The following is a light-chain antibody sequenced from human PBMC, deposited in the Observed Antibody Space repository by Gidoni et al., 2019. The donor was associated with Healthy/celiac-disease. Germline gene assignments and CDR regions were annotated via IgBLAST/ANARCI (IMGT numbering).Light chain of an antibody. CDR3: SSYTSSSTLTV. V-gene: IGLV2-14*01. CDR2: EVS. CDR1: SSDAGGYNY. J-gene: IGLJ3*02. Sequence: QSALTQPASVSESPGLSITISCTGTSSDAGGYNYVSWYQQHPGKAPKLMIYEVSNRPSGVSNRFSGSKSGNTASLTISGLQAEDEADYYCSSYTSSSTLTVFGGGTKLTVL.